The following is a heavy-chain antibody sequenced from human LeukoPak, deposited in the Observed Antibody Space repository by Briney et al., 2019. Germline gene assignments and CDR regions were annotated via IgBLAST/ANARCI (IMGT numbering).Heavy chain of an antibody. CDR3: ARAYTAMATLDY. CDR2: IYYSGST. D-gene: IGHD5-18*01. Sequence: PSETLSLTCTVSGGSISNYYWSWIRQPPGKGLEWIGYIYYSGSTNYNPSLKSRVTISVDTSKNQFSLKLSSVTAADTAVYYCARAYTAMATLDYWGQGTLVTVSS. V-gene: IGHV4-59*01. J-gene: IGHJ4*02. CDR1: GGSISNYY.